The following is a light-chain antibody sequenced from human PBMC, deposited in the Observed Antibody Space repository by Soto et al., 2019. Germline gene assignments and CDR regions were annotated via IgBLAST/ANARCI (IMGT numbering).Light chain of an antibody. J-gene: IGLJ1*01. CDR2: EVG. CDR3: SSYASGSIYV. CDR1: SSDVGAFNY. Sequence: QSVLTQPASVSGSPGQSITISCTGTSSDVGAFNYVSWYLQYPGKAPKLMIYEVGNRPSGVSNRFSGSKSGNTASLTISGRQAEDEADYDCSSYASGSIYVFLTGTKLTV. V-gene: IGLV2-14*01.